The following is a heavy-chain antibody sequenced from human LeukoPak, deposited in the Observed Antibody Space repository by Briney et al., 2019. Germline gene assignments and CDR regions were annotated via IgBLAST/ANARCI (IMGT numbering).Heavy chain of an antibody. D-gene: IGHD5-24*01. V-gene: IGHV4-39*07. CDR3: ARDGYNPPYYYGMDV. CDR1: GGSISSYY. Sequence: SETLSLTCTVSGGSISSYYWGWIRQPPGKGLEWIGSIYYSGSTYYNPSLKSRVTISVDTSKNQFSLKLSSVTAADTAVYYCARDGYNPPYYYGMDVWGQGTTVTVSS. J-gene: IGHJ6*02. CDR2: IYYSGST.